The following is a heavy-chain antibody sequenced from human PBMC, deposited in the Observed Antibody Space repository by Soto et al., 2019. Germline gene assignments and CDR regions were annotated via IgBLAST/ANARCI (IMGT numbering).Heavy chain of an antibody. J-gene: IGHJ4*02. D-gene: IGHD2-2*01. CDR1: GYTFTGYY. Sequence: ASVKGSCKASGYTFTGYYMHWVRQAPGQGLEWMGWINPNSGGTNYAQKFQGRVTMTRDTSISTAYMELSRLRSDDTAVYYCARPDCSSTSCYPNFDYWGQGTLVTVSS. CDR3: ARPDCSSTSCYPNFDY. CDR2: INPNSGGT. V-gene: IGHV1-2*02.